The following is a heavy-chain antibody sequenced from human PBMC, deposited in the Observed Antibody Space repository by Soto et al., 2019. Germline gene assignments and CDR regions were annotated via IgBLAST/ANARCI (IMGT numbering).Heavy chain of an antibody. D-gene: IGHD2-21*02. J-gene: IGHJ6*02. CDR3: ARDHLILPAHDFFYGSDV. CDR2: IPQEGVDG. CDR1: GFVFSMYS. Sequence: GGSLRLSCEVSGFVFSMYSISWVRQTPGKGLEWVAKIPQEGVDGHYADSVKGRFTISRDNGKNSLYLQMNNLRAEDTAVYYCARDHLILPAHDFFYGSDVWGRGATVTVSS. V-gene: IGHV3-7*03.